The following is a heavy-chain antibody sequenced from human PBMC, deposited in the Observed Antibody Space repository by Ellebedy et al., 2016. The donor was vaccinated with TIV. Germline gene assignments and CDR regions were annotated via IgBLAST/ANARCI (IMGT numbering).Heavy chain of an antibody. CDR2: IWYDGSNK. CDR1: GFTVSSYG. V-gene: IGHV3-33*08. Sequence: GGSLRLSCAASGFTVSSYGMHWVRQAPGKGLEWVAVIWYDGSNKYYADSVKGRFTISRDNSKNTLYLQMNGLRAEDTAVYYCARDLESYGDYLAGAFNIWGQGTMVTVSS. D-gene: IGHD4-17*01. CDR3: ARDLESYGDYLAGAFNI. J-gene: IGHJ3*02.